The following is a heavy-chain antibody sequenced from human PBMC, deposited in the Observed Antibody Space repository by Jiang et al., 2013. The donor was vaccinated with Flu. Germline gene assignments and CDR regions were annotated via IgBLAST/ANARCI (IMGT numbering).Heavy chain of an antibody. D-gene: IGHD2-2*01. V-gene: IGHV4-31*02. Sequence: WVRQMPGKGLEWIGYIYYTGNLFYNPSHKSRVTISLDTFKNQFSLKLTSVTAADTAVYCCVRLPAAISGFDTWGQGTMVTVSS. J-gene: IGHJ3*02. CDR2: IYYTGNL. CDR3: VRLPAAISGFDT.